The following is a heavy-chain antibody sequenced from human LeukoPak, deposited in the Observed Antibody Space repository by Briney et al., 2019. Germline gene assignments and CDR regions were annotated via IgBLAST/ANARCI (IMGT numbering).Heavy chain of an antibody. Sequence: ASVKVSCKASGYTFTSYAMHWVRQAPGQRLEWMGWSNAGNGNTTYSQEFQGRVTMTRNTSISTAYMELSSLRSEDTAVYYCARVNRYSSPHWFDPWGQGTLVTVSS. V-gene: IGHV1-3*02. J-gene: IGHJ5*02. CDR1: GYTFTSYA. CDR3: ARVNRYSSPHWFDP. D-gene: IGHD6-13*01. CDR2: SNAGNGNT.